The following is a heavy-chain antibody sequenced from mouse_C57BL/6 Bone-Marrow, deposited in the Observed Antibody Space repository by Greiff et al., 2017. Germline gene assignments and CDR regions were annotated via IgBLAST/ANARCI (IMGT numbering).Heavy chain of an antibody. D-gene: IGHD1-1*02. J-gene: IGHJ2*01. CDR3: ARHFLVYGGTLEY. Sequence: VQLKESGGDLVKPGGSLKLSCAASGFTFSSYGMSWVRPTPDKRLEWVATISSGGSYTYYPDSVKGRFTISRDNAKNTLYLQMSSLKSEDTAMYYCARHFLVYGGTLEYWGQGATLTVSS. V-gene: IGHV5-6*01. CDR2: ISSGGSYT. CDR1: GFTFSSYG.